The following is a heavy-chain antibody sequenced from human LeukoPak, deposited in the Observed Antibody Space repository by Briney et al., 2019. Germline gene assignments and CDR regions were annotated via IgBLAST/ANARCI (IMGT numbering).Heavy chain of an antibody. J-gene: IGHJ5*02. Sequence: ASVKVSCKASGGTFSSYAISWVRQAPGQGLEWMGGIIPIFGTANYAQKFQGRVTITADESTSTAYMELSSLRSEDTAVYYCARDPYSSGWYSNWFDPWGQGTLVTVSS. V-gene: IGHV1-69*13. D-gene: IGHD6-19*01. CDR2: IIPIFGTA. CDR3: ARDPYSSGWYSNWFDP. CDR1: GGTFSSYA.